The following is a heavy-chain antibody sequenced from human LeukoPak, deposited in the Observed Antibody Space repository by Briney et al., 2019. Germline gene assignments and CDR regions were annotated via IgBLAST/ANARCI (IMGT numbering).Heavy chain of an antibody. D-gene: IGHD3-3*01. V-gene: IGHV3-21*01. J-gene: IGHJ4*02. CDR1: GFTFSSYS. CDR2: ISSSSSYI. Sequence: GGSLRLSCAASGFTFSSYSMNWVRQAPGKGLEGVSSISSSSSYIYYADSVKGRFTISRDNAKNSLYLQMNSLRAEDTAVYYCASSGLERITIFGVVIRAPGYWGQGTLVTVSS. CDR3: ASSGLERITIFGVVIRAPGY.